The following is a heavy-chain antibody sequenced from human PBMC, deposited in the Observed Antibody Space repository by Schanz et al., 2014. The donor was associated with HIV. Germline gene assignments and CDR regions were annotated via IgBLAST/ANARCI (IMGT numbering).Heavy chain of an antibody. Sequence: QMQLVQSGAEVRKPGASVKVSCKASGYTFSDHYMQWVRQAPGQGLEWMGWINPKRGGTKYAQKFQGRVTLTGDTSISTAHMELSGLTSDDTAVYYCSRAFYSDSGSFYSVDPWGQGTLITVSP. D-gene: IGHD3-10*01. CDR2: INPKRGGT. V-gene: IGHV1-2*02. CDR3: SRAFYSDSGSFYSVDP. J-gene: IGHJ5*02. CDR1: GYTFSDHY.